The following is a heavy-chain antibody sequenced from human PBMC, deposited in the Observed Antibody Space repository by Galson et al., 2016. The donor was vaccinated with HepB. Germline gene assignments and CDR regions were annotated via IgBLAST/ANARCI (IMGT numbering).Heavy chain of an antibody. Sequence: SLRLSCAVSGITFSNAWMTWVRQAPGKGLEWVGRIKSRADGGTTDYAAPVKGRFTISRNDSMNTLYLQVNSLKTEVTAVYYCTTEGDYWGQGTLVTVSS. CDR2: IKSRADGGTT. V-gene: IGHV3-15*01. J-gene: IGHJ4*02. CDR1: GITFSNAW. CDR3: TTEGDY.